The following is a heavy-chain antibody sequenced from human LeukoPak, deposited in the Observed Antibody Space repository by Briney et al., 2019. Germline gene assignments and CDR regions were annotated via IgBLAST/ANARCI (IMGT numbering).Heavy chain of an antibody. CDR2: INPNSGGT. D-gene: IGHD3-9*01. V-gene: IGHV1-2*02. J-gene: IGHJ4*02. Sequence: WASVKVSCKASGYTFTGYYMHWVRQAPGQGLEWMGWINPNSGGTNYAQKFQGRVTMTRDTSISTAYMELSRLRSDDTAVYYCARGWSLRYSQNPNYFDYWGQGTLVTVSS. CDR3: ARGWSLRYSQNPNYFDY. CDR1: GYTFTGYY.